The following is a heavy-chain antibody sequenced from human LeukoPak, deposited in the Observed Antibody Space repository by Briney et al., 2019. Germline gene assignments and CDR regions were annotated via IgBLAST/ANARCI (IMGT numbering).Heavy chain of an antibody. CDR1: GFTFSSHA. V-gene: IGHV3-23*01. D-gene: IGHD3-10*01. Sequence: GGSLRLSCAASGFTFSSHAMSWVRQAPGKGLEWVSSISDSGGYTYYADSVKGRFTISRDNSKNTLNLQMNSLRVEDTAIYYCAKGGWGCLWFGEWGRGTLDPVSS. CDR2: ISDSGGYT. CDR3: AKGGWGCLWFGE. J-gene: IGHJ4*02.